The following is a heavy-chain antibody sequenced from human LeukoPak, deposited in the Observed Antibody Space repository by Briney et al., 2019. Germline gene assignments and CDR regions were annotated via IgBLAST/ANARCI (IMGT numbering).Heavy chain of an antibody. CDR2: ISGDSATP. J-gene: IGHJ4*02. CDR1: GFAFNIYA. D-gene: IGHD3-22*01. CDR3: AKVERYYDSSGY. V-gene: IGHV3-23*01. Sequence: GGSLRLSCAASGFAFNIYAMTWVRQAPGKGLEWVSTISGDSATPYFADSVKGRFTISRDNSKNTLYLQMNSLRVEDTAVYYCAKVERYYDSSGYWGQGTLVTVSS.